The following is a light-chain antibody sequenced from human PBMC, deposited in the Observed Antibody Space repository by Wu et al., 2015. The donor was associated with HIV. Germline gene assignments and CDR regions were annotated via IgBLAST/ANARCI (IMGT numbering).Light chain of an antibody. J-gene: IGKJ4*01. CDR2: AAS. CDR3: QQYNNWPLT. V-gene: IGKV3-20*01. Sequence: EIVLTQSPGTLSLSPGERATLSCRASQSVYGSYVAWYQQKPGQAPRLLIYAASSRATGIPDRFSGSGSGTEFTLTISSMQSEDFAVYNCQQYNNWPLTFGGGPRWRS. CDR1: QSVYGSY.